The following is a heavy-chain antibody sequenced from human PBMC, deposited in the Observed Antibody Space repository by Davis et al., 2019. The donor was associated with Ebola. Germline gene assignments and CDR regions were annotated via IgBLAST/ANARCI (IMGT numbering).Heavy chain of an antibody. CDR2: INPSGGST. Sequence: ASVKVSCKASGYTFTSYYMHWVRQAPGQGLEWMGIINPSGGSTSYAQKFQGRVTMTRDTSTNTLYMELSSLTSGDTAVYYCVRDLRGWGDFDYWGQGTLVTASS. J-gene: IGHJ4*02. D-gene: IGHD3-10*01. CDR3: VRDLRGWGDFDY. V-gene: IGHV1-46*01. CDR1: GYTFTSYY.